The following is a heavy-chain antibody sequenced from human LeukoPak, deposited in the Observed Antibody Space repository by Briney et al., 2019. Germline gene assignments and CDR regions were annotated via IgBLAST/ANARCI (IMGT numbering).Heavy chain of an antibody. CDR2: IYSNGST. V-gene: IGHV3-66*01. CDR3: ARASQGGMGSLGFDY. D-gene: IGHD1-26*01. Sequence: GGSLRLSCAASGFTVSSNYLRWVRQAPGKGLVWVSIIYSNGSTYYADSVKGRFTISRDNSKNTLFLQMNSLRAEDTAVYYCARASQGGMGSLGFDYWGQGTLVTVSS. CDR1: GFTVSSNY. J-gene: IGHJ4*02.